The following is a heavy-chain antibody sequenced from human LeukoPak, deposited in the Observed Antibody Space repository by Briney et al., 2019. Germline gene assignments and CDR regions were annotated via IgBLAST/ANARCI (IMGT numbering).Heavy chain of an antibody. CDR3: ARSQPPIWFGELLFDY. Sequence: SETLSLTCTVSGGLISISTYYWGWIRQPPGKGLEWIGSIYYSGTTHYNPSLKSRVTIAVDTSKNQFSLKLISVTAADTAVYYCARSQPPIWFGELLFDYWGQGTLVTVSS. J-gene: IGHJ4*02. V-gene: IGHV4-39*07. D-gene: IGHD3-10*01. CDR2: IYYSGTT. CDR1: GGLISISTYY.